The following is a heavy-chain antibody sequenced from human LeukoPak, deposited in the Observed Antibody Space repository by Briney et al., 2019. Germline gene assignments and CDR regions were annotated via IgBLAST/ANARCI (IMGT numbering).Heavy chain of an antibody. CDR3: ARRDCGGDCPSQH. D-gene: IGHD2-21*01. Sequence: GASVKVSCKASGYTFTGYYMHWVRQAPGQGLEWMGWINPNSGGTNYAQKFQGRVTMTRDTSISTAYMELSRLRSDDTAMYYCARRDCGGDCPSQHWGQGTLVTVSS. CDR2: INPNSGGT. V-gene: IGHV1-2*02. CDR1: GYTFTGYY. J-gene: IGHJ1*01.